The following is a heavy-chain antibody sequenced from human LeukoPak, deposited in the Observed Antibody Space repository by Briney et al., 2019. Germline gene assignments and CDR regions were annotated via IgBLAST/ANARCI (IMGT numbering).Heavy chain of an antibody. V-gene: IGHV1-46*01. D-gene: IGHD3-10*01. CDR2: INSSGGGT. CDR3: ARDRAITMVRGVMGY. J-gene: IGHJ4*02. CDR1: GYTFTSYY. Sequence: ASVKVSCKASGYTFTSYYIHWERQAPGQGLEWMGVINSSGGGTTYAQKFQGRVTITADKSTSTAYMELSSLRSEDTAVYYCARDRAITMVRGVMGYWGQGTLVTVSS.